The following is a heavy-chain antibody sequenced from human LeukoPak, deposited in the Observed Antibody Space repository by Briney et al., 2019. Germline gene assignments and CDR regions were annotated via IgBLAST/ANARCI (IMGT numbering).Heavy chain of an antibody. V-gene: IGHV1-24*01. D-gene: IGHD3-10*01. CDR1: GYTLTELS. CDR3: ATSYYGSGSYFVGWFDP. J-gene: IGHJ5*02. CDR2: FDPEDGET. Sequence: ASVKVSCKVSGYTLTELSMHWVRQAPGKGLEWMGGFDPEDGETIYAQKFQGRVTVTEDTSTDTAYMELSSLRSEDTAVYYCATSYYGSGSYFVGWFDPWGQGTLVTVSS.